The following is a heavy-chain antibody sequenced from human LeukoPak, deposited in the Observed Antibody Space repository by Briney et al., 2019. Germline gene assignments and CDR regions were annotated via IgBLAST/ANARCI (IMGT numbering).Heavy chain of an antibody. CDR3: ASTYCSGGSCQLPAEYFQH. V-gene: IGHV3-30*04. CDR2: ISYDGSNK. CDR1: GFTFSSYA. J-gene: IGHJ1*01. D-gene: IGHD2-15*01. Sequence: GGALRLSCAASGFTFSSYAMHWVRQAPGKGLEWVAVISYDGSNKYYADSVKGRFTISRDNSKNTLYLQMNSLRAEDTAVYYCASTYCSGGSCQLPAEYFQHWGQGTLVTVSS.